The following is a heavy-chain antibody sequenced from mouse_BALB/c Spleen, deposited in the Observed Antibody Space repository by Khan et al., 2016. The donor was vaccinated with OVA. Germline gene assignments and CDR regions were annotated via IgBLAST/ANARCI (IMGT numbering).Heavy chain of an antibody. CDR3: AGQPYYHYYGMDY. D-gene: IGHD2-10*01. V-gene: IGHV2-6-1*01. CDR2: IWSDGST. Sequence: QVQLKQSGPGLVAPSQSLSITCTISGVSLTNYGVHWLRQPPGKGLEWLVVIWSDGSTTYNSALKSRLSISKDNSKSQVFLKMNSLQTDDSAMYYCAGQPYYHYYGMDYWGQGTSVTVSA. J-gene: IGHJ4*01. CDR1: GVSLTNYG.